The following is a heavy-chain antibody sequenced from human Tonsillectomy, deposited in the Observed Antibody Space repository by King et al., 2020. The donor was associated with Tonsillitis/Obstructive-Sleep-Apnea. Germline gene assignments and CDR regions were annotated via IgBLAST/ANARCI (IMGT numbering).Heavy chain of an antibody. J-gene: IGHJ3*02. V-gene: IGHV3-23*04. CDR2: ISGSGGST. Sequence: VQLVESGGGLVQPGGSLRLSCAASGFTFSSYAMSWVCQAPGKGLEWVSAISGSGGSTYYEDSVKGRFTYSRDNSKNTLYLQMNSLRAEDAAVYDCAKEDLWELLQSNAFDIWGQGTMVTVSS. CDR1: GFTFSSYA. D-gene: IGHD1-26*01. CDR3: AKEDLWELLQSNAFDI.